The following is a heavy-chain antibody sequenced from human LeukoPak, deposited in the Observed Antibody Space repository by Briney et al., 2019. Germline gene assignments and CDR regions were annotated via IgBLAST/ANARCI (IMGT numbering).Heavy chain of an antibody. CDR3: ARGESFAFDV. V-gene: IGHV3-23*01. Sequence: PGGSLRLSCVGSGFIFSSYDMGWVRQAPGKGLEWVSSISRAGDRTYYEDSVKGRFTISRDNSRNTMYLQMNSLRAEDTDVYYCARGESFAFDVWGQGTMVTVSS. CDR2: ISRAGDRT. CDR1: GFIFSSYD. J-gene: IGHJ3*01.